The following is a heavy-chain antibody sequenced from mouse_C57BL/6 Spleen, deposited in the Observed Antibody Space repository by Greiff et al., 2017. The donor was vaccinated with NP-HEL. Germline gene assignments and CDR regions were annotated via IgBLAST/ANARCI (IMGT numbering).Heavy chain of an antibody. CDR1: GYSITSGYD. D-gene: IGHD1-1*01. CDR2: ISYSGST. V-gene: IGHV3-1*01. Sequence: EVKLVESGPGMVKPSQSLSLTCTVTGYSITSGYDWHWIRHFPGNKLEWMGYISYSGSTNYNPSLKSRISITHDTSKNHFFLKLNSVTTEDTATYYCARDRDYYGSSPFAYWGQGTLVTVSA. CDR3: ARDRDYYGSSPFAY. J-gene: IGHJ3*01.